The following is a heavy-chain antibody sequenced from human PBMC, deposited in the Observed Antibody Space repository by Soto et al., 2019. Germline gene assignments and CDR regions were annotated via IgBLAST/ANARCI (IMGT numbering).Heavy chain of an antibody. Sequence: SGPTLVNPTHTLTLTCSFSGFSLTSTGVGVGWFRQPPGKALEWLGLTYWNDDDRYRSSLRSRLTITKDTSKNQVVLTMTNMDPEDTATYYCAHRPGGSGWRYYFDYWGQGTLVTVSS. V-gene: IGHV2-5*01. CDR2: TYWNDDD. CDR1: GFSLTSTGVG. J-gene: IGHJ4*02. D-gene: IGHD6-19*01. CDR3: AHRPGGSGWRYYFDY.